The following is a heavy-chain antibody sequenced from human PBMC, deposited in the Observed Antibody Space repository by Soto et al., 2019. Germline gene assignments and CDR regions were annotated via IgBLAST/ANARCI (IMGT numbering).Heavy chain of an antibody. CDR2: IIPIFGTA. CDR1: GGTFSSYA. CDR3: ARDKGRWLLISGYYYYGMDV. V-gene: IGHV1-69*01. J-gene: IGHJ6*02. D-gene: IGHD3-22*01. Sequence: QVQLVQSGAEVKKSGSSVKVSCKASGGTFSSYAISWVRQAPGQGLEWMGGIIPIFGTANYAQKFQGRVTITADESTSTAYMELSSLRSEDTAVYYCARDKGRWLLISGYYYYGMDVWGQGTTVTVSS.